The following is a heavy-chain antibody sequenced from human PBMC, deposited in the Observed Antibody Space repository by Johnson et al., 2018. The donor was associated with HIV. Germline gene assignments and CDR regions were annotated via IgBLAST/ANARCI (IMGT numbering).Heavy chain of an antibody. J-gene: IGHJ3*02. V-gene: IGHV3-30-3*01. Sequence: QVQLVESGGGVVQPGRSLRLSCAASGFTFSSYAMHWVRQAPGKGLEWVAVISYDGNNKYYADSVKGRFTISRDNSKNTLYLQMNSLRTEDTAVYYCARGRGFHYYDRRDYSDDAFDIWGQGTMVTVSS. D-gene: IGHD3-22*01. CDR1: GFTFSSYA. CDR2: ISYDGNNK. CDR3: ARGRGFHYYDRRDYSDDAFDI.